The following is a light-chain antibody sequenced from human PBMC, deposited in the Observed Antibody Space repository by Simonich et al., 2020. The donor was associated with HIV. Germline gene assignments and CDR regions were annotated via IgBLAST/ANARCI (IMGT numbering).Light chain of an antibody. J-gene: IGKJ1*01. Sequence: DIQMTQSPSSASASVGDRVTISCRASQGISSWLAWYQHKPGKAPRLLMYAASSLQSGVPSRFSGSGSGTKFTLTISSLQPEDFATYYCQQAINFPRTFGQGTKVEVK. CDR1: QGISSW. CDR3: QQAINFPRT. CDR2: AAS. V-gene: IGKV1-12*01.